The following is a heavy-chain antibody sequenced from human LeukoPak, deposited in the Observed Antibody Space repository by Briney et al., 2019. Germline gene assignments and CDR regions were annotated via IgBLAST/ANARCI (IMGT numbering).Heavy chain of an antibody. J-gene: IGHJ4*02. CDR3: ATADCSSTSCYTRWPYFDY. V-gene: IGHV3-30-3*01. D-gene: IGHD2-2*02. CDR1: GFTFSSYA. CDR2: ISYDGSNK. Sequence: GGSLRLSCAASGFTFSSYAMSWVRQAPGKGLEWVAVISYDGSNKYYADSVKGRFTISRDNSKNTLYLQMNSQRAEDTAVYYCATADCSSTSCYTRWPYFDYWGQGTLVTVSS.